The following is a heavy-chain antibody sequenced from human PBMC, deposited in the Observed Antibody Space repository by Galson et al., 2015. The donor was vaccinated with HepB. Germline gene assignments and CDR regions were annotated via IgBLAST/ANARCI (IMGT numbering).Heavy chain of an antibody. CDR1: GFTFSSFW. Sequence: SLRLSCAASGFTFSSFWMHWVRQAPGKGLEWAANINQDGSQKYFVDSVKGRFTIYRDNADNSLFLQMNSLRAEDTAVYYCVRATGENYSYWGQGTLVTVSS. J-gene: IGHJ4*02. D-gene: IGHD4/OR15-4a*01. V-gene: IGHV3-7*03. CDR3: VRATGENYSY. CDR2: INQDGSQK.